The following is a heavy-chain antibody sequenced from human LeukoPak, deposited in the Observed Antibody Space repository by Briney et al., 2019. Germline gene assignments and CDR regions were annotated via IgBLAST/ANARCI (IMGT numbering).Heavy chain of an antibody. Sequence: SETLSLTCAVYGGSFSGYYWSWIRRPPGKGLEWIGEINHSGSTNYNPSLKSRVTISVDTSKNQFSLKLSSVTAADTAVYYCARGLLNGDYGTWFDPWGQGTLVTVSS. V-gene: IGHV4-34*01. CDR1: GGSFSGYY. D-gene: IGHD4-17*01. CDR2: INHSGST. CDR3: ARGLLNGDYGTWFDP. J-gene: IGHJ5*02.